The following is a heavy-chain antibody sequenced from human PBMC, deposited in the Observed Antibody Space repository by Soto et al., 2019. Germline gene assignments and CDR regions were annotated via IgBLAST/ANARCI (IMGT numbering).Heavy chain of an antibody. CDR2: IFHTGTT. CDR3: ARTANVGYFAF. J-gene: IGHJ4*02. V-gene: IGHV4-38-2*02. D-gene: IGHD3-9*01. CDR1: GGSISSGYY. Sequence: SETLSLTCTVYGGSISSGYYCAWIRQPPGMRLEWVASIFHTGTTYYHPSLTSRTTISVATSNKYSSLILTSVTAAAAAEYYGARTANVGYFAFWGQGTLVTVSS.